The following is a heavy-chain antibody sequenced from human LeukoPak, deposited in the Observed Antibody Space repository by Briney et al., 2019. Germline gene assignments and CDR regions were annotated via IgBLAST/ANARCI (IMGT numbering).Heavy chain of an antibody. CDR3: ERDLPRYYYDSSGYRSPSGAFDY. CDR2: INPNSGGT. Sequence: ASVKVSCKASGYTFTGYYMHWVRQAPGQGLEWMGWINPNSGGTNYAQKFQGRVTMTRDTSISTAYMELSRLRSDDTAVYYCERDLPRYYYDSSGYRSPSGAFDYWGQGTLVTVSS. V-gene: IGHV1-2*02. J-gene: IGHJ4*02. CDR1: GYTFTGYY. D-gene: IGHD3-22*01.